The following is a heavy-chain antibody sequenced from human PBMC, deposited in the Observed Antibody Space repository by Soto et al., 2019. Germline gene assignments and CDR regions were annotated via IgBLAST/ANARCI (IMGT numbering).Heavy chain of an antibody. V-gene: IGHV3-33*01. J-gene: IGHJ1*01. D-gene: IGHD1-26*01. CDR3: ARDGGSYSSTYFQH. CDR1: GFTFSSYG. Sequence: GGSLRLSCAASGFTFSSYGMHWVRQAPGKGLEWVAVIWYDGSNKYYADSVKGRFTISRDNSKNTLYLQMNSLRAEDTAVYYCARDGGSYSSTYFQHWGQGTLVTVSS. CDR2: IWYDGSNK.